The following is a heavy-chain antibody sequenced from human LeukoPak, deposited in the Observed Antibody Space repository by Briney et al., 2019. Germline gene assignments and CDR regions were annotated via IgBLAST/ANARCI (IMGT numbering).Heavy chain of an antibody. CDR2: ISWNSGNI. J-gene: IGHJ6*02. CDR3: AKDVGRYFEGSDYYGMDV. D-gene: IGHD3-9*01. CDR1: GFTFDDYA. Sequence: GGSLRLSCAASGFTFDDYAIHWVRQAPGKGLEWVSSISWNSGNIAYADSVEGRFTISRDNAKNSLYLQMNSLRAEDTALYYCAKDVGRYFEGSDYYGMDVWGQGTTVTVSS. V-gene: IGHV3-9*01.